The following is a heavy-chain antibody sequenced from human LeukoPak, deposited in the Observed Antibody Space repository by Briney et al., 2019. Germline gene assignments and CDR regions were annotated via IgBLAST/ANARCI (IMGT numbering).Heavy chain of an antibody. J-gene: IGHJ4*02. Sequence: GGSLRLSCAASGFTFSTYSMNWVRQAPGKGLEWVSSISSSSSYIYYADSVKGRFTISRDNAKNSLYLQMNSLRAEDTALYYCARLRTTGTFDYWGQETLVTVSS. D-gene: IGHD1-1*01. CDR2: ISSSSSYI. CDR3: ARLRTTGTFDY. CDR1: GFTFSTYS. V-gene: IGHV3-21*01.